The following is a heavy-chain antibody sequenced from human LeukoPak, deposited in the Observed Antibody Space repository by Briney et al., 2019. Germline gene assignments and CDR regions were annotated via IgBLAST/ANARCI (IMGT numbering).Heavy chain of an antibody. D-gene: IGHD3-3*01. CDR1: GYTFTSYD. J-gene: IGHJ5*02. CDR3: ATSPEYYDFWSGYYNLVGFDP. V-gene: IGHV1-8*01. CDR2: MNPNSGNT. Sequence: ASVKVSCKASGYTFTSYDINWVRQATGQGLEWMGRMNPNSGNTGYAQKFQGRVTMTEDTSTDTAYMELSSLRSEDTAVYYCATSPEYYDFWSGYYNLVGFDPWGQGTLVTVSS.